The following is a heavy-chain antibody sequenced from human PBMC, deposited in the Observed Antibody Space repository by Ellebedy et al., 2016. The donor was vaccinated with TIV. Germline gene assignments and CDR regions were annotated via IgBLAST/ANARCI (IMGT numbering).Heavy chain of an antibody. CDR1: GFTFSTFG. D-gene: IGHD3-9*01. Sequence: GESLKISCAASGFTFSTFGMHWVRQRPGKGLEWVAVIWYDGSKAYYADSVKGRFTISRDNSKNTVYLQMGSLRAEDTAVYYCARDLWELHFDYYFDCWGQGTLVTVSS. V-gene: IGHV3-33*08. J-gene: IGHJ4*02. CDR2: IWYDGSKA. CDR3: ARDLWELHFDYYFDC.